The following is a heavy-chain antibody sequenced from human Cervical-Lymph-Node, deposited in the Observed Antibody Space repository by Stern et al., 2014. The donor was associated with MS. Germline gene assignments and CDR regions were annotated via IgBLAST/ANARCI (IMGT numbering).Heavy chain of an antibody. CDR3: ARTKTVTTYYGMDV. Sequence: QVQLVESGAEVKKPGASVKVSCKASGYTFTDYYLHWVRQAPGQGLEWMGWINPVHGGRNRAQKFQGRVTMTRDTAISTAYMELSRLTSDDTAVYYCARTKTVTTYYGMDVWGQGTTVTVSS. CDR2: INPVHGGR. CDR1: GYTFTDYY. V-gene: IGHV1-2*02. D-gene: IGHD4-17*01. J-gene: IGHJ6*02.